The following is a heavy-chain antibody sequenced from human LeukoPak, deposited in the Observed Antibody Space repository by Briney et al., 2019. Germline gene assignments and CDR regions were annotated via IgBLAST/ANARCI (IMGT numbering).Heavy chain of an antibody. CDR1: GFTFSSSW. D-gene: IGHD3-10*01. CDR2: INQDGGEI. CDR3: VRAHHPGGWFDP. V-gene: IGHV3-7*04. Sequence: GGSLRLSCAASGFTFSSSWMTWVRQAPGKGLEWVASINQDGGEIHYVDSVKGRFTISRDNAKNSLHLQMNSLTAEDTAVHYCVRAHHPGGWFDPWGQGTLVTVSS. J-gene: IGHJ5*02.